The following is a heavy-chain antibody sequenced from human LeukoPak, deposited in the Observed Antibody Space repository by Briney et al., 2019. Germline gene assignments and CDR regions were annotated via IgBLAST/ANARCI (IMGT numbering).Heavy chain of an antibody. CDR1: GYTFTSYG. CDR2: ISVYNGII. J-gene: IGHJ4*02. CDR3: ASVHERWRLEN. Sequence: GASVKVSCKASGYTFTSYGLSWVRRAPGQGLEWMGWISVYNGIINYAQKLQGRVTITTDTSTSTAYRELRSLRSDDTAEYYCASVHERWRLENWGQGTLVTVSS. V-gene: IGHV1-18*01. D-gene: IGHD5-24*01.